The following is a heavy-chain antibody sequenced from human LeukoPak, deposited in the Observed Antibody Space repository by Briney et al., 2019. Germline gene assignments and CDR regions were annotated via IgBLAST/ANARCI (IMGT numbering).Heavy chain of an antibody. CDR3: ARRQYSGYDFDF. V-gene: IGHV5-51*01. Sequence: GESLKISCKASGYIFTNYWIGWVRQMPGKGLEWMGIIYPRDADTRYSPSFQGQVTVSADKSISTAYLQWNTLEASDTAMYYCARRQYSGYDFDFWGQGTLVSVSS. CDR2: IYPRDADT. CDR1: GYIFTNYW. D-gene: IGHD5-12*01. J-gene: IGHJ4*02.